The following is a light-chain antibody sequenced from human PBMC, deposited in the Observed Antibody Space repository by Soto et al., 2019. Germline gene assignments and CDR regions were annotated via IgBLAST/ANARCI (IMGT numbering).Light chain of an antibody. CDR1: SSDVGGYNY. J-gene: IGLJ1*01. CDR2: EVS. CDR3: QSYDNSLSYV. Sequence: QSVLTQPASVSGSPGQSITISCTGTSSDVGGYNYVSWYQQHPGKAPKLMIYEVSNRPSGVSNRFSGSKSGNTASLTISGLQAEDEADYYCQSYDNSLSYVFGTGTKVTVL. V-gene: IGLV2-14*01.